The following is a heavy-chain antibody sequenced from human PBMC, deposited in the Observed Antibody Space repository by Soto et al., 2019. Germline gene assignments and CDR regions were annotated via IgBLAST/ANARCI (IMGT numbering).Heavy chain of an antibody. D-gene: IGHD3-22*01. CDR2: IYSGGST. CDR3: AREREGYYYDSSGYYPHFDY. V-gene: IGHV3-53*01. J-gene: IGHJ4*02. CDR1: GFTVSSNY. Sequence: SGGSLRLSCAASGFTVSSNYMSWVRQAPGKGLEWVSVIYSGGSTYYADSVKGRFTISRDNSKNTLYLQMNSLRAEDTAVYYCAREREGYYYDSSGYYPHFDYWGQGTLVTVSS.